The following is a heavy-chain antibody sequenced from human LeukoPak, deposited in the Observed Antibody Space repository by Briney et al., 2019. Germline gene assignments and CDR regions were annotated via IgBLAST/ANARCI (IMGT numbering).Heavy chain of an antibody. D-gene: IGHD2-2*01. V-gene: IGHV4-39*01. CDR1: GGSISSSSYY. CDR2: IYYSGST. J-gene: IGHJ4*02. Sequence: SETLSLTCTVSGGSISSSSYYWGWIRQPPGKGLEWIGSIYYSGSTYYNPSLKSRVTISVDTSKNQFSLKLSSVTAADTAVYYCARHGSFVVPAAATGEFDYWGQGTLVTVSS. CDR3: ARHGSFVVPAAATGEFDY.